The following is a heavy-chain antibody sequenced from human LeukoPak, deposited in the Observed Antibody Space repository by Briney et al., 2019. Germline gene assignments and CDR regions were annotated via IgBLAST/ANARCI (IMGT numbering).Heavy chain of an antibody. CDR3: ASWYYYDSSGYVN. CDR2: IIPIFGTA. CDR1: GGTFSSYA. V-gene: IGHV1-69*06. D-gene: IGHD3-22*01. Sequence: VASVKVSCTASGGTFSSYAISWVRQAPGQGLEWMGGIIPIFGTANYAQKFQGRVTITADKSTSTAYMELSSLRSEDTAVYYCASWYYYDSSGYVNWGQGTLVTVSS. J-gene: IGHJ4*02.